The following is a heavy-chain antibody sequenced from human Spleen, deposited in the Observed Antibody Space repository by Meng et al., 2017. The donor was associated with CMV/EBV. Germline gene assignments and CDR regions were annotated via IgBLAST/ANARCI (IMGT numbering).Heavy chain of an antibody. CDR2: IRPDGSKQ. Sequence: GGSLRLSCAASGFTSSSYGMHWVRQAPGKGLEWVAYIRPDGSKQYYAESVKGRFTISRDDSKNTLYLQMNSLRGEDTAVYYCAKGYRPYYYGMDVWGQGTTVTASS. CDR1: GFTSSSYG. CDR3: AKGYRPYYYGMDV. V-gene: IGHV3-30*02. J-gene: IGHJ6*02. D-gene: IGHD5-18*01.